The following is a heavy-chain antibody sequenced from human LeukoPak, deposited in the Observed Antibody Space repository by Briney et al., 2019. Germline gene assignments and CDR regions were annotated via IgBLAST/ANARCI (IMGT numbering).Heavy chain of an antibody. CDR2: INVDGRGT. J-gene: IGHJ1*01. V-gene: IGHV3-74*01. CDR1: GLFRNFW. D-gene: IGHD5-18*01. CDR3: ARGSSYGWYFDQ. Sequence: GGSLRLSCAASGLFRNFWMHWVRQAPGKGLVWVSGINVDGRGTTYADSVKGRFTISRDNAKNTLYLQMNSLRVEDTAVYFCARGSSYGWYFDQRGQGTLVTVSS.